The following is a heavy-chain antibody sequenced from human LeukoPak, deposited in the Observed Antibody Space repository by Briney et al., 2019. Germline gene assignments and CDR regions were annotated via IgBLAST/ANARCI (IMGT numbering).Heavy chain of an antibody. D-gene: IGHD3-10*01. Sequence: GASVKVSCKASGYTFTSYGISWVRQAPGQGLEWVGQINPDGGNTRYAQRFHGRVILSTDMSTSTVYMEVSSLRSDDTAVYYCARALVNPTLDSWGQGTLVTVSS. CDR1: GYTFTSYG. CDR2: INPDGGNT. CDR3: ARALVNPTLDS. J-gene: IGHJ5*01. V-gene: IGHV1-18*01.